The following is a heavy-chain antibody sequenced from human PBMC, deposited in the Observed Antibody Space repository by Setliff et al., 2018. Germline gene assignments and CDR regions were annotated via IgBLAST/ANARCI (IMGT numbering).Heavy chain of an antibody. CDR3: ATAIVATANNWFDP. V-gene: IGHV4-59*01. D-gene: IGHD5-12*01. Sequence: SETLSLTCAVYGGSFSGYYWNWIRQSPGKGLEWIAYIYYSGITDYNPSLKSRVTISVDTSKNQFSLKLSSVTAADTAVYYCATAIVATANNWFDPWGQGTLVTVSS. CDR2: IYYSGIT. J-gene: IGHJ5*02. CDR1: GGSFSGYY.